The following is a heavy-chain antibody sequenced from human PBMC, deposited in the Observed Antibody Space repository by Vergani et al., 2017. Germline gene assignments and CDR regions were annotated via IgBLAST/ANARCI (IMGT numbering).Heavy chain of an antibody. Sequence: EVQLLESGGGLVQPGGPLRLSCAASGFTFRSYFMSWVRQTPGKGLEWVSAISGSGDSTTYADSVKGRFTISRDNSKNTLYLQMNSLRAEDTAVYYCARDQLEWGLWFGPFDYWGQGTLVTVSS. J-gene: IGHJ4*02. D-gene: IGHD3-10*01. V-gene: IGHV3-23*01. CDR1: GFTFRSYF. CDR2: ISGSGDST. CDR3: ARDQLEWGLWFGPFDY.